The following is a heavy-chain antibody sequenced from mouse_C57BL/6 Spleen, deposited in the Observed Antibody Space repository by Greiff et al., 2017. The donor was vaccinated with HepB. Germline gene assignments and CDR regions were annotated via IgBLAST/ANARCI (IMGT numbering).Heavy chain of an antibody. D-gene: IGHD1-1*01. J-gene: IGHJ3*01. V-gene: IGHV3-6*01. Sequence: EVQLVESGPGLVKPSQSLSLTCSVTGYSITSGYYWNWIRQFPGNKLEWMGYISYDGSNNYNPSLKNRISITRDTSKNQFFLKLNSVTTEDTATYYCASPYGSSYGFAYWGQGTLVTVSA. CDR1: GYSITSGYY. CDR3: ASPYGSSYGFAY. CDR2: ISYDGSN.